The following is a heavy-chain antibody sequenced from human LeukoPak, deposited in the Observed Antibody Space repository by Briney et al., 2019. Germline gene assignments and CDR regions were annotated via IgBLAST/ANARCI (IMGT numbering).Heavy chain of an antibody. CDR2: IKSNWGGT. CDR1: GYTFTGYH. CDR3: ARDILPYYYDSSGYPDY. Sequence: VSLRVSCKASGYTFTGYHMYWVRQAPGEGLESMGGIKSNWGGTNYVEKFKGRVTITRGTAISTAYMELSRLRSDDTAVYYCARDILPYYYDSSGYPDYWGQGTLVTVSS. D-gene: IGHD3-22*01. V-gene: IGHV1-2*02. J-gene: IGHJ4*02.